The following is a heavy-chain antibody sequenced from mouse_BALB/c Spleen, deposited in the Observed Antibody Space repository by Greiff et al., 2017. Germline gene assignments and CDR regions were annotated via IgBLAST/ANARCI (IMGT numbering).Heavy chain of an antibody. Sequence: VMLVESGPGLVQPSQSLSITCTVSGFSLTSYGVHWVRQSPGKGLEWLGVIWSGGSTDYNAAFISRLSISKDNSKSQVFFKMNSLQANDTAIYYCARIDTVVPYAMDDWGQGTSVTVSS. CDR2: IWSGGST. J-gene: IGHJ4*01. V-gene: IGHV2-2*02. CDR3: ARIDTVVPYAMDD. CDR1: GFSLTSYG. D-gene: IGHD1-1*01.